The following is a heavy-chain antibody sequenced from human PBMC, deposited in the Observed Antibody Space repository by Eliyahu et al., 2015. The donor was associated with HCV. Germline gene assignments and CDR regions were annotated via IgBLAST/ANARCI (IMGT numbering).Heavy chain of an antibody. CDR1: GFSFGAXT. D-gene: IGHD6-6*01. J-gene: IGHJ4*02. Sequence: EVQLVESGGGLVKPGGSLXLSCAASGFSFGAXTMNWVRLAPGKGLEWVSAISAASSYIYYADSVKGRFTISRDNAKNSLYLQMNSLRAEDTGVFYCARLPGPYSRSPGYFDYWGQGSLVTVSS. CDR3: ARLPGPYSRSPGYFDY. CDR2: ISAASSYI. V-gene: IGHV3-21*02.